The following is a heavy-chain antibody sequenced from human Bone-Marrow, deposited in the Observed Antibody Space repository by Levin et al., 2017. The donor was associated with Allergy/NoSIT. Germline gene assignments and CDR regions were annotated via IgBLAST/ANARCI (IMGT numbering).Heavy chain of an antibody. CDR1: GGSISSGGYH. Sequence: SETLSLTCTVSGGSISSGGYHWSWIRQHAGTGLEWIGYIYYSGSTYYNPSLKRRAMISLDTSKNQFSLKVTSATAADAAVYYCAREDGSTFDSWGQGTLVTVSS. CDR3: AREDGSTFDS. V-gene: IGHV4-31*03. J-gene: IGHJ4*02. D-gene: IGHD5-24*01. CDR2: IYYSGST.